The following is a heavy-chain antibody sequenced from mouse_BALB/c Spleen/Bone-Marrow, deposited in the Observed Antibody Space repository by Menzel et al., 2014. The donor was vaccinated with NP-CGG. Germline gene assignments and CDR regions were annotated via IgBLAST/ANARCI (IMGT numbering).Heavy chain of an antibody. D-gene: IGHD1-1*01. CDR2: IDPENGNT. V-gene: IGHV14-3*02. CDR1: GFNTKDTY. Sequence: EVKLQESGAELVKPGASVKLSCTASGFNTKDTYMHWVKQRPEQGLEWIGRIDPENGNTKYDPKFQGKATITADNSSNTAFLQLISLTSEDTAVYYCASYYYGSSLFAYWGQGTLVTVSA. CDR3: ASYYYGSSLFAY. J-gene: IGHJ3*01.